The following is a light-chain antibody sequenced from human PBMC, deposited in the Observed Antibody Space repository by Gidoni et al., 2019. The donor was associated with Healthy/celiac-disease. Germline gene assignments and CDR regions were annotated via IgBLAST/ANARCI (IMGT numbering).Light chain of an antibody. CDR1: SSDGGGYNY. Sequence: SALTQPRAVSGSPGPSVTISCTGTSSDGGGYNYVSWYQPHPGKAPTLMLYDVSKRPSRVPDRFSGSKSGNTASLTISGLQAEDEADYYCCSYAGSYTYVVFGGGTKLTVL. CDR3: CSYAGSYTYVV. CDR2: DVS. V-gene: IGLV2-11*01. J-gene: IGLJ2*01.